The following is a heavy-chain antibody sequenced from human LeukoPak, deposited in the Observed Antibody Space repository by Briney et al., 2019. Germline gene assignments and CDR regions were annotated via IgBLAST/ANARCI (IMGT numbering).Heavy chain of an antibody. Sequence: PGGSLRLSCAASGFTVSGYGMHWVRQAPGKGLEWVTFMRYDGSNKYYADSVKGRFTISRDTSKNTVYLQMNTLRPEDTAVYYCAKDGSNSSLSGRWLDPWGQGTLVTVSS. J-gene: IGHJ5*02. D-gene: IGHD6-6*01. V-gene: IGHV3-30*02. CDR1: GFTVSGYG. CDR2: MRYDGSNK. CDR3: AKDGSNSSLSGRWLDP.